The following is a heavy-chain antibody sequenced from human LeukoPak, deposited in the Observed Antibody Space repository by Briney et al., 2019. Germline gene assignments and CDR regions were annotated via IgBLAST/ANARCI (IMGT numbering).Heavy chain of an antibody. CDR2: INHSGST. CDR3: ARGGIAVAGMGFDY. CDR1: GGSFSGYY. D-gene: IGHD6-19*01. Sequence: SETLSLTCAVDGGSFSGYYWSWIRQPPGKGPEWIGEINHSGSTNYNPSLKSRVTISVDTSKNQFSLKLSSVTAADTAVYYCARGGIAVAGMGFDYWGQGTLVTVSS. V-gene: IGHV4-34*01. J-gene: IGHJ4*02.